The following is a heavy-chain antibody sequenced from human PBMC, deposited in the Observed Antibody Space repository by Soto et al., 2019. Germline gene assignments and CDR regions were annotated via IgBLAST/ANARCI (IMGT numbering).Heavy chain of an antibody. CDR2: IIPLFGKA. V-gene: IGHV1-69*06. Sequence: GASVKVSCKASGGSFSTLGINWVRQAPGQGLEWMGGIIPLFGKARYAETSQGRVTITADTSTGTAYMEVSSLRSDDTAVFYCATEHNSGWYFSDYWGPGTLVTVSS. J-gene: IGHJ4*02. CDR1: GGSFSTLG. CDR3: ATEHNSGWYFSDY. D-gene: IGHD6-19*01.